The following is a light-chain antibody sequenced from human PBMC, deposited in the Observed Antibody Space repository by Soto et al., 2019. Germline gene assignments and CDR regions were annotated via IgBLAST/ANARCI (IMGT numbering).Light chain of an antibody. CDR3: QQLNTLPFT. Sequence: DIQMTQSPSILSASVGDRVTITCRASQSIRSCLAWYQQKPGKAPKLLIFAASTLQSGVPSRFSGSGSGTEFTLTISGLLPEDFATYHCQQLNTLPFTFGQGTRLEIK. CDR2: AAS. J-gene: IGKJ5*01. CDR1: QSIRSC. V-gene: IGKV1-9*01.